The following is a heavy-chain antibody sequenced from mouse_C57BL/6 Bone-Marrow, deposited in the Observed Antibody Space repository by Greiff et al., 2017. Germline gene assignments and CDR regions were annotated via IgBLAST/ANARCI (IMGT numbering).Heavy chain of an antibody. CDR2: IDPSDSYT. Sequence: QVQLQQPGAELVRPGTSVKLSCKASGYTFTSYWMHWVKQRPGQGLEWIGVIDPSDSYTNYNHKFKGKATLTVDTSSSTAYMQLSSLTSEDSAVYYCAADGNFAYWGQGTLVTVSA. D-gene: IGHD2-1*01. CDR1: GYTFTSYW. J-gene: IGHJ3*01. V-gene: IGHV1-59*01. CDR3: AADGNFAY.